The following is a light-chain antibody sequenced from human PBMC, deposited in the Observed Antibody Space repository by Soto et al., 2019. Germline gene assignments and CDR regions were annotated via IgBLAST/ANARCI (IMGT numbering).Light chain of an antibody. CDR2: EVT. J-gene: IGLJ2*01. Sequence: QSALTQPASVSGSPGQSITISCNGTSSDVGAYDYVSWYQLHPGKAPKLILYEVTNRPSGVSNRFSGSKSGNTASLTISGLQPEDEAVYYCSSYTITTTFVVFGGGTKLTVL. CDR3: SSYTITTTFVV. CDR1: SSDVGAYDY. V-gene: IGLV2-14*01.